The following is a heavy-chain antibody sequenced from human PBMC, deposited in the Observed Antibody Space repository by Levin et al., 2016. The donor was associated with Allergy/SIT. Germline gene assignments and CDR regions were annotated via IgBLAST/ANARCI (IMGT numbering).Heavy chain of an antibody. CDR1: GFSLSTSGMC. J-gene: IGHJ4*02. V-gene: IGHV2-70*01. CDR2: IDWDDDK. Sequence: SGPTLVKPTQTLTLTCTFSGFSLSTSGMCVSWIRQPPGKALEWLALIDWDDDKYYSTSLKTRLTISKDTSKNQVVLTMTNMDPVDTATYYCARKISSSWSSRYSPVGHFDYWGQGTLVTVSS. CDR3: ARKISSSWSSRYSPVGHFDY. D-gene: IGHD6-13*01.